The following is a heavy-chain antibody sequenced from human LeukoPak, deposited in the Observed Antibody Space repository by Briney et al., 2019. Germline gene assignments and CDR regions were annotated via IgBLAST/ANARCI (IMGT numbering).Heavy chain of an antibody. V-gene: IGHV3-11*01. J-gene: IGHJ4*02. D-gene: IGHD6-6*01. Sequence: GGSLRLSCAASGITFSDYYMSWIRQAPGKGLEWVSYISSSGSTIYYADSVRGRFTIPRDNAKNSLYLQMNSLRAEDTAVYYCARDITSAYPSIAARPVDYWGQGTLVTVSS. CDR2: ISSSGSTI. CDR1: GITFSDYY. CDR3: ARDITSAYPSIAARPVDY.